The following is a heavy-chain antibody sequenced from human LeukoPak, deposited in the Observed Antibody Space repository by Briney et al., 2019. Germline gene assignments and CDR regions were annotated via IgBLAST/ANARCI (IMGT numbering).Heavy chain of an antibody. CDR1: GYTFTSYY. D-gene: IGHD3-22*01. CDR3: ARMSADSSGYYRPWFDF. CDR2: INPSGGST. V-gene: IGHV1-46*01. Sequence: ASVKVSCKASGYTFTSYYLHWVRQAPGQGLECMGIINPSGGSTNYAQKFQGRVTMTRDTSTSTVYMELSSLRSEDTAVYYCARMSADSSGYYRPWFDFWGQGTLVTVSS. J-gene: IGHJ4*02.